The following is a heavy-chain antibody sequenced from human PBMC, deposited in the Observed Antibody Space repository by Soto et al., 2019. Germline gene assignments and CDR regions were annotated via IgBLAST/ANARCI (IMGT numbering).Heavy chain of an antibody. CDR2: FDPEDGET. J-gene: IGHJ3*02. Sequence: ASVKVSCKVSGYTLTELSMHWVRQAPGKGLEWMGGFDPEDGETIYAQKFQGRVTMTEDTSTDTAYMELSSLRSEDTAVYYCATGPAWFGERDDAFDIWGQGTMVTVSS. CDR1: GYTLTELS. V-gene: IGHV1-24*01. D-gene: IGHD3-10*01. CDR3: ATGPAWFGERDDAFDI.